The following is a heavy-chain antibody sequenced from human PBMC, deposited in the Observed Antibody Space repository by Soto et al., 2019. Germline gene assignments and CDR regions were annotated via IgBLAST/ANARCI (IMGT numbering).Heavy chain of an antibody. CDR1: GGSISNGNW. CDR2: IYHSGRT. J-gene: IGHJ4*02. CDR3: ARAAAYCLDS. D-gene: IGHD6-25*01. V-gene: IGHV4-4*02. Sequence: QVQLQESGPGLVKPSETLPLTCAVSGGSISNGNWWSWVGQPPGKGLEWIGEIYHSGRTNYNPSLKSRVSISVDTSKNQFSLKLTSVTAADTAIYYCARAAAYCLDSWGQGTLVTVAS.